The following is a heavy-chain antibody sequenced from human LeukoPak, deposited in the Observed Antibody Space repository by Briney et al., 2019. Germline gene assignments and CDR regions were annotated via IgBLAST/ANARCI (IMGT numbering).Heavy chain of an antibody. CDR1: GGAFSGYY. V-gene: IGHV4-34*01. J-gene: IGHJ4*02. CDR3: ARGREDIVVVTATPSFDY. CDR2: INHSGST. D-gene: IGHD2-21*02. Sequence: PSVLRCFTYTVYGGAFSGYYWSGIRQPPGKGLKWIGEINHSGSTNYNPSLKSRVTISVDTSKNQFSLKLSSVTAADTAVYYCARGREDIVVVTATPSFDYWGQGTLVTVSS.